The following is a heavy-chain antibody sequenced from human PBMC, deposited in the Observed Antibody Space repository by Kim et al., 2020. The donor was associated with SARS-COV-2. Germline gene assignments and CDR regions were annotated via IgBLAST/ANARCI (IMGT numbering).Heavy chain of an antibody. Sequence: GGSLRLSCAASGFTFSDYYMSWIRQAPGKGLEWVSYISSSGSTIYYADSVKGRFTISRDNAKNSLYLQMNSLRAEDTAVYYCARELMEQQLPYDAFDIWGQGTMVTVSS. CDR1: GFTFSDYY. J-gene: IGHJ3*02. CDR3: ARELMEQQLPYDAFDI. D-gene: IGHD6-13*01. CDR2: ISSSGSTI. V-gene: IGHV3-11*04.